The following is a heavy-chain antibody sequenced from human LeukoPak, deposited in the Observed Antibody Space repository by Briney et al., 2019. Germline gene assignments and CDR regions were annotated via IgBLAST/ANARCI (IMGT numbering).Heavy chain of an antibody. CDR1: GFTFDDYA. J-gene: IGHJ6*04. D-gene: IGHD3-10*01. V-gene: IGHV3-9*01. CDR2: ISWNSGSI. Sequence: GGSMRLSCAASGFTFDDYAMHWVRQAPGKGLEWVSGISWNSGSIGYADSVKGRFTISRDNAKNSLYLQMNSLRAEDTALYYCAKGISMVRGGMDVWGKGTTVTVSS. CDR3: AKGISMVRGGMDV.